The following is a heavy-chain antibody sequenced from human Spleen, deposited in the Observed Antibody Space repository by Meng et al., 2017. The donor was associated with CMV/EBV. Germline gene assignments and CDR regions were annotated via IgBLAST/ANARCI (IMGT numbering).Heavy chain of an antibody. V-gene: IGHV4-30-4*08. J-gene: IGHJ3*02. Sequence: ISSGDYYWSWIRQPPGKGLEWIGYIYYSGSTYYNPSLKSRVTISVDTSKNQFSLKLSSVTAADTAVYYCARVVGVMVRGVNKDAFDIWGQGTMVTVSS. CDR2: IYYSGST. CDR1: ISSGDYY. CDR3: ARVVGVMVRGVNKDAFDI. D-gene: IGHD3-10*01.